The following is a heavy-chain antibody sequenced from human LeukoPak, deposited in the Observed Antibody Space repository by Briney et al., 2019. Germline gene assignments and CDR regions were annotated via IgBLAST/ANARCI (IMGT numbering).Heavy chain of an antibody. CDR1: GGSISSYD. Sequence: SETLSLTCTVSGGSISSYDWSWIRQPAGNGLDWIGCIYSSGNTNYNPSLKSRVTMSVDTSKNQFSLKLTSVTAADTAVYYCARVYDSTGYYLDYWGQGTPVTVSS. J-gene: IGHJ4*02. CDR3: ARVYDSTGYYLDY. CDR2: IYSSGNT. D-gene: IGHD3-22*01. V-gene: IGHV4-4*07.